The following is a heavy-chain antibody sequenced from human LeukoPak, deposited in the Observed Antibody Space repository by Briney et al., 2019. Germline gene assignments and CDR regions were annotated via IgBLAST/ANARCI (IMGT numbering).Heavy chain of an antibody. D-gene: IGHD3-10*01. V-gene: IGHV3-23*01. CDR1: GFTFSSYA. J-gene: IGHJ4*02. CDR2: ISGSGGST. Sequence: GGSLRLSCAASGFTFSSYAMSWVRQAPGKGLEWVSAISGSGGSTYYADSVKGRFTISRDNSKNTLYLQMNSLRAEDTAVYYCASSDLLWFGERIPSPFDYWGQGTLVTVSS. CDR3: ASSDLLWFGERIPSPFDY.